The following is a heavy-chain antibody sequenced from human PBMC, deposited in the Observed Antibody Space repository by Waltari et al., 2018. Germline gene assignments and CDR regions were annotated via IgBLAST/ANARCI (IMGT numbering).Heavy chain of an antibody. V-gene: IGHV3-30-3*01. CDR2: ISYEGSNK. D-gene: IGHD3-9*01. J-gene: IGHJ4*02. Sequence: QVQLVESGGGVVQHGRSLRLYCAASGFTFSSYAMHWVRQAPGKGLEWVAVISYEGSNKYYADSVKGRFTISRDNSKNTLYLQMNSLRAEDTAVYYCARGLATVHWGQGTLVTVSS. CDR1: GFTFSSYA. CDR3: ARGLATVH.